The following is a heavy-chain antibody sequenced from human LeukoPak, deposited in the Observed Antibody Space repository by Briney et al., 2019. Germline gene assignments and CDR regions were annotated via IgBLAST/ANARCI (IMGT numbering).Heavy chain of an antibody. D-gene: IGHD6-25*01. V-gene: IGHV1-24*01. Sequence: ASVKVSCKVSGYTLTELSMHWVRQAPGKGLEWMGGFDPEDGETIYAQKFQGRVTMTEDTSTDTAYMELSSLRSDDTAVYYCARDEAIAAAATGDYWGQGTLVTVSS. CDR1: GYTLTELS. CDR3: ARDEAIAAAATGDY. CDR2: FDPEDGET. J-gene: IGHJ4*02.